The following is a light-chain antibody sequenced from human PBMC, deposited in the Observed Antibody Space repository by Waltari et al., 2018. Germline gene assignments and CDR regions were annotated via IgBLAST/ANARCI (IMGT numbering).Light chain of an antibody. CDR1: SRDVGNYNL. CDR2: EVT. Sequence: QSGLAQPASASGSPGQSITIACTGTSRDVGNYNLVRWYQQPPGTSPRLLIYEVTKRAPGTSDRCSASKAGNTASLSISGLQAQEDEADYYCCSYVGLGTYVFGTGTKVTV. J-gene: IGLJ1*01. V-gene: IGLV2-23*02. CDR3: CSYVGLGTYV.